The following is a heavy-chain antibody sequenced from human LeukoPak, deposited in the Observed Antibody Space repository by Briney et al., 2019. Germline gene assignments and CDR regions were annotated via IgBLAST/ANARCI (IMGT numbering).Heavy chain of an antibody. D-gene: IGHD2-2*01. Sequence: SETLSLTCTVSGGSISSYYWSWIRQPPGKGLEWIGYIYYSGSTNYNPSLKSRVTISVDTSKNQFSLKLSSVTAADTAVYYCAREYCSSTSCYYYLDCWGQGTLVTVSS. CDR2: IYYSGST. V-gene: IGHV4-59*01. CDR3: AREYCSSTSCYYYLDC. J-gene: IGHJ4*02. CDR1: GGSISSYY.